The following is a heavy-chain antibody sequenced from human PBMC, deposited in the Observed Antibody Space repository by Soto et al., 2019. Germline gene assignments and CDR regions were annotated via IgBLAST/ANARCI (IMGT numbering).Heavy chain of an antibody. CDR2: IYYSGST. V-gene: IGHV4-31*03. J-gene: IGHJ4*02. Sequence: SETLSLTCTVSGGSISSGGYYWSWIRQHPGKGLEWIGYIYYSGSTYYNPSLKSRVTISVDTSKNQFSLKLSSVTAADTAVYYCARKGDSSGYPLDYWGQGTRVTVSS. D-gene: IGHD3-22*01. CDR3: ARKGDSSGYPLDY. CDR1: GGSISSGGYY.